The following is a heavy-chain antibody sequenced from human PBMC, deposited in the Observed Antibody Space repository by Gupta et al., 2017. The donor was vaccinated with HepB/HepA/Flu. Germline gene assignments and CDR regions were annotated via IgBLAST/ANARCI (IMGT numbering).Heavy chain of an antibody. V-gene: IGHV4-59*01. J-gene: IGHJ5*02. CDR3: ARGRYGDPLDP. Sequence: QVQLQESGPGLVKPSETLSLTCTLSGGSIGSDQWNWIRQPPGRGLEWIGYAYYTGSTNYSPSLESRVTISVDSNKNQFSLKLTSVTAADTAIYYCARGRYGDPLDPWGQGALVTVSS. CDR2: AYYTGST. CDR1: GGSIGSDQ. D-gene: IGHD4-17*01.